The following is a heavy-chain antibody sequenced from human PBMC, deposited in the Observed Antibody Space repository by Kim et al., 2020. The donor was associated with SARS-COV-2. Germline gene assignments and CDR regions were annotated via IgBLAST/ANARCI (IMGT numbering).Heavy chain of an antibody. CDR3: ARSENFWSGYYKGFDY. J-gene: IGHJ4*02. V-gene: IGHV3-21*01. CDR1: GFTFSSYS. CDR2: ISSSSSYI. D-gene: IGHD3-3*01. Sequence: GGSLRLSCAASGFTFSSYSMNWVRQAPGKGLEWVSSISSSSSYIYYADSVKGRFTISRDNAKNSLYLQMNSLRAEDTAVYYCARSENFWSGYYKGFDYWGQGTLVTVSS.